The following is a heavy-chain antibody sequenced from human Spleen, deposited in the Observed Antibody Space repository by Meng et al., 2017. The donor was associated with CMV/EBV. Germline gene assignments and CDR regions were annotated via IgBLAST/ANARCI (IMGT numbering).Heavy chain of an antibody. Sequence: GSLRLSCAAAGFSFSNYAMSWVRQAPGKGLEWVSVIYSGGSRTYYADSVKGRFTTSRDNSKNTLSLQMNSLRADDTAVYYCAKEVLTTTETYFDYWGQGTLVTVSS. CDR2: IYSGGSRT. V-gene: IGHV3-23*03. CDR1: GFSFSNYA. D-gene: IGHD4/OR15-4a*01. J-gene: IGHJ4*02. CDR3: AKEVLTTTETYFDY.